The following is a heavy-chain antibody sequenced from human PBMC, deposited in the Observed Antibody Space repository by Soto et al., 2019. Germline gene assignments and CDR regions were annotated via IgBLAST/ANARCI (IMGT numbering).Heavy chain of an antibody. J-gene: IGHJ6*02. Sequence: SETLSLTCAVYGGSFSGYYWSWIRQPRGKGLEWIGEINHSGSTNYNPSLKSRVTISVDTSKNQFSLKLSSVTAADTAVYYCARGENVLLWFGEPSHYGMDVWGQGTTVTVSS. D-gene: IGHD3-10*01. V-gene: IGHV4-34*01. CDR3: ARGENVLLWFGEPSHYGMDV. CDR2: INHSGST. CDR1: GGSFSGYY.